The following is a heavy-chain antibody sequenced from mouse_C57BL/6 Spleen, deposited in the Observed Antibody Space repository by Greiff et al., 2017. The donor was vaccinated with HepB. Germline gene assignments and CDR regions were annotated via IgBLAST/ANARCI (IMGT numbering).Heavy chain of an antibody. J-gene: IGHJ3*01. CDR1: GYSITSGYY. Sequence: EVKLMESGPGLVKPSQSLSLTCSVTGYSITSGYYWNWIRQFPGNKLEWMGYISYDGSNNYNPSLKNRISITRDTSKNQFFLKLNSVTTEDTATYYCATIYYDYEAWFAYWGQGTLVTVSA. CDR2: ISYDGSN. V-gene: IGHV3-6*01. D-gene: IGHD2-4*01. CDR3: ATIYYDYEAWFAY.